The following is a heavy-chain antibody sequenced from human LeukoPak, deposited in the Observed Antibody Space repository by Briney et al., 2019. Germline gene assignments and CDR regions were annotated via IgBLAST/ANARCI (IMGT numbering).Heavy chain of an antibody. D-gene: IGHD2-15*01. Sequence: GASVKVSCKASGYTFTTYGLNWVRQAPGQGLEWMGWISGYNGNTNYAQKFQGRVTMTKDTSTSTVYMELRSLTSDDTAVYYCARISSPGYCTAGTCYPGYWGQGTLVTVSS. J-gene: IGHJ4*02. CDR1: GYTFTTYG. CDR3: ARISSPGYCTAGTCYPGY. V-gene: IGHV1-18*01. CDR2: ISGYNGNT.